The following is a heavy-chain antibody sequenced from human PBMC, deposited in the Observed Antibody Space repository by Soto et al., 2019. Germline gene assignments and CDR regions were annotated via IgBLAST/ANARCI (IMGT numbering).Heavy chain of an antibody. J-gene: IGHJ4*02. CDR3: ARDTAVAGTGGYFDY. CDR1: GFTFSSYW. Sequence: GGSLRLSCAASGFTFSSYWMSWVRQAPGKGLEWVANIKQDGSEKYYVDSVKGRFTISRENAKNSLYLQMNSLRGEDTAVYYCARDTAVAGTGGYFDYCGQGTLVTVYS. D-gene: IGHD6-19*01. CDR2: IKQDGSEK. V-gene: IGHV3-7*03.